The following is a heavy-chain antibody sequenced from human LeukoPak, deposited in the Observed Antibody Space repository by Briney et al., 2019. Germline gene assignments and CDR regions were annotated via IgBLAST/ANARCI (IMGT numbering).Heavy chain of an antibody. V-gene: IGHV1-18*01. D-gene: IGHD2-2*01. CDR2: ISAYNGNT. CDR1: GYTFTSYG. CDR3: AREPGLGYCSSTSCQTLDY. Sequence: ASVKVSCKASGYTFTSYGISWVRQAPGQGLEWMGWISAYNGNTNYAQKLQGRVTMTTDTSTSTAYMELRSLRSDDTAVYYCAREPGLGYCSSTSCQTLDYWGQGTLVTVSS. J-gene: IGHJ4*02.